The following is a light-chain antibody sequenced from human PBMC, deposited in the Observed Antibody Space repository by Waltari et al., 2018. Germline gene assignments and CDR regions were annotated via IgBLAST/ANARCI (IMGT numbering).Light chain of an antibody. CDR3: CSYAGTPRVV. Sequence: GQSITISCTGTNNDIGSYNLVSRYQQHPGKAPKVIIFEVNKRPSGVSNRFSGSKSGNTASLTVSGLHPEDEADYYCCSYAGTPRVVFGGGTKLTVL. CDR2: EVN. V-gene: IGLV2-23*02. J-gene: IGLJ2*01. CDR1: NNDIGSYNL.